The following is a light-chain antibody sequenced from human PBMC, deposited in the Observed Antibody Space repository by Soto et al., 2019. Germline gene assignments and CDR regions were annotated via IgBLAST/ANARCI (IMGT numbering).Light chain of an antibody. Sequence: DIHMTQAPSTLSASVGDRVTITCRASQSINAWLAWYQQKPGKAPKLLIYDVSTLASGVPSRFSGSASGTEFTLTISSLQPEDFATYYCLQHNFYPFTFGPGTQVDFK. CDR3: LQHNFYPFT. CDR2: DVS. CDR1: QSINAW. J-gene: IGKJ3*01. V-gene: IGKV1-5*01.